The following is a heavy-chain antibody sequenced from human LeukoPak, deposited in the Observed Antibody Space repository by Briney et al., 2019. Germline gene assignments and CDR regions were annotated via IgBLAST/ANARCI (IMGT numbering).Heavy chain of an antibody. D-gene: IGHD3-10*01. J-gene: IGHJ6*02. Sequence: PPGGSLRLSCAASGFTFSSYEMNWVRQAPGKGLEWVSYFSSSGSTIYYADSVKGRFTISRDNAKNSLYLQMNSLRAEDTAVYYCARVSLVRGVIWDYYYYYGMDVWGQGTTVTVSS. CDR2: FSSSGSTI. CDR3: ARVSLVRGVIWDYYYYYGMDV. CDR1: GFTFSSYE. V-gene: IGHV3-48*03.